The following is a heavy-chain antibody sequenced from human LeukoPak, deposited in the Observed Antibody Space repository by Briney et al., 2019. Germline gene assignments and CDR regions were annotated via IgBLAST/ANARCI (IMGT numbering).Heavy chain of an antibody. Sequence: GGSLRLSCAASGFTFSSYSVNWVRQAPGKGLEWVSSISSSSSYIYYADSVKGRFTISRDNAKNSLYLQMNSLRAEDTAVYYCARVFMVANACDYWGQGTLVTVSS. V-gene: IGHV3-21*01. CDR3: ARVFMVANACDY. D-gene: IGHD5-12*01. J-gene: IGHJ4*02. CDR2: ISSSSSYI. CDR1: GFTFSSYS.